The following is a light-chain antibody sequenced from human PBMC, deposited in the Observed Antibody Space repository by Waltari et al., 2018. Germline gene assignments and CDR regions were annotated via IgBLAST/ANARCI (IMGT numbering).Light chain of an antibody. J-gene: IGLJ3*02. CDR2: NNN. CDR3: AVWDERVRGRV. CDR1: TSNIGANL. Sequence: QSVLTQPPSASGTPGQRVTISCSGSTSNIGANLVYWYQQLPGKAPKLLIYNNNQRPSGVPDRVPYSKSGTSASLAISGLRSEDEAEYYCAVWDERVRGRVFGGGTKLTVL. V-gene: IGLV1-47*02.